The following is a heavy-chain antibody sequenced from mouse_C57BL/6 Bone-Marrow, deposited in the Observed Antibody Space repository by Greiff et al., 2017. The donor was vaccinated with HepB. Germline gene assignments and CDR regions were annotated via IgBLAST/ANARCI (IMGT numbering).Heavy chain of an antibody. D-gene: IGHD2-4*01. J-gene: IGHJ4*01. CDR1: GFSLTSSG. V-gene: IGHV2-2*01. Sequence: QVQLKESGPGLVQPSQSLSITCTVSGFSLTSSGVHWVRQSPGKGLEWLGVIWSGGSTDYNAAFISRLSISKDNSKSQVFFKMNSLQADDTAIYYCARNAPYDYDYAMDYWGQGTSVTVSS. CDR3: ARNAPYDYDYAMDY. CDR2: IWSGGST.